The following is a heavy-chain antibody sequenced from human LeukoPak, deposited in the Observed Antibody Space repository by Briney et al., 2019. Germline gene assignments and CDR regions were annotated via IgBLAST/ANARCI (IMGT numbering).Heavy chain of an antibody. J-gene: IGHJ4*02. CDR1: GFTVSSNY. D-gene: IGHD6-13*01. V-gene: IGHV3-53*05. CDR2: IYSGGST. CDR3: AKDATPPLSQQLRDY. Sequence: GGSLRLSRAASGFTVSSNYMSWVRQAPGKGLEWVSVIYSGGSTHYADSVKGRFTISRDNSKNTLYLQMNSLRAEDTAVDYCAKDATPPLSQQLRDYWGQGTLVTISS.